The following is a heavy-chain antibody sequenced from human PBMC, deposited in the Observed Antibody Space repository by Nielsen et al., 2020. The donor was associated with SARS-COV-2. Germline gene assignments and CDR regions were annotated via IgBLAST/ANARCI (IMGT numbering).Heavy chain of an antibody. V-gene: IGHV3-21*05. CDR2: ISTSSGYI. D-gene: IGHD5-12*01. CDR1: GFSFSSYA. Sequence: GESLKISCAASGFSFSSYAMTWVRQAPGKGLEWVSFISTSSGYIHYADSVKGRFTTSRDNAKNSLYLQMKSLRVEDTAVYYCARDHIVANIDLDYWGHGTLVTVSS. CDR3: ARDHIVANIDLDY. J-gene: IGHJ4*01.